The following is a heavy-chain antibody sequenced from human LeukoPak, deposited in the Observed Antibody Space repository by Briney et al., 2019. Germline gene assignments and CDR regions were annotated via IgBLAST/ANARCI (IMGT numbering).Heavy chain of an antibody. Sequence: SETLSLTCTVSGGSVSSGSYYWGWIRQPPGKGLEWIGYIYYSGSTNYNPSLKSRVTISVDTSKNQFSLKLSSVTAADTAVYYCARGDEYSSSHPNWFDPWGQGTLVTVSS. CDR2: IYYSGST. V-gene: IGHV4-61*01. D-gene: IGHD6-6*01. J-gene: IGHJ5*02. CDR3: ARGDEYSSSHPNWFDP. CDR1: GGSVSSGSYY.